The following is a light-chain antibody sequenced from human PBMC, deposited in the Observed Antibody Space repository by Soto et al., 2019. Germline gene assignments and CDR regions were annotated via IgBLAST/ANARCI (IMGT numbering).Light chain of an antibody. J-gene: IGKJ3*01. Sequence: EIALTQSPGTLSVSPGERATLSCRASQSVSSNLAWYQQKPGQAPRLLIYSASSRATGIPDRFSGSGFGTDFTLTISRLEPEDFAVYYCQHYDISLFAFGPGTKVDIK. CDR3: QHYDISLFA. CDR2: SAS. CDR1: QSVSSN. V-gene: IGKV3-20*01.